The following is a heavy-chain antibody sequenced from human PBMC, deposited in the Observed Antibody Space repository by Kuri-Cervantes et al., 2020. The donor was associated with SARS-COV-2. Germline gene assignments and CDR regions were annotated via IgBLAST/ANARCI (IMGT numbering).Heavy chain of an antibody. CDR1: GFTFSSYG. CDR3: ARDRSRITIFGVVTRYGMDV. Sequence: GESLKISCAASGFTFSSYGMHWVRQAPGKGLEWVAVISYDGGNKYYADSVKGRFTISRDNSKNTLYLQMNSLRAEDTAVYYCARDRSRITIFGVVTRYGMDVWGQGTKVTVSS. J-gene: IGHJ6*02. D-gene: IGHD3-3*01. V-gene: IGHV3-30*03. CDR2: ISYDGGNK.